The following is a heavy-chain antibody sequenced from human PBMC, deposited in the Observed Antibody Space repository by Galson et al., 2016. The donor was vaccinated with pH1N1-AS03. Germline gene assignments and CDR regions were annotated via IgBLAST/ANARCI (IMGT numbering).Heavy chain of an antibody. J-gene: IGHJ4*02. V-gene: IGHV3-7*03. D-gene: IGHD3-10*01. CDR3: ARADRGSDDY. CDR2: INQGGSET. Sequence: SLRLSCAASGFIFSSYWMSWVRQAPGKGLESVANINQGGSETYYVDSVKGRFAIFRDNAKNSLYLQMNSLRADDTAVYYCARADRGSDDYWGQGTLVSVSS. CDR1: GFIFSSYW.